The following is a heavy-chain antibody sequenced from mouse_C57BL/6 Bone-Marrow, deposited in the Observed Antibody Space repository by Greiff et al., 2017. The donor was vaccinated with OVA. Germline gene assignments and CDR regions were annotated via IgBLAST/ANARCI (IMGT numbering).Heavy chain of an antibody. CDR1: GFTFSNYR. CDR3: SRGGSSYGFDY. Sequence: VQLVETGGGLVRPGNSLKLSCVTSGFTFSNYRMHWLRQPPGKRLEWIAVITVKSDNYGANYAESVKGRFAISRDDSKSSIYLEMNILREEDADTDVCSRGGSSYGFDYWGQGTTLTVSS. V-gene: IGHV13-2*01. CDR2: ITVKSDNYGA. J-gene: IGHJ2*01. D-gene: IGHD1-1*01.